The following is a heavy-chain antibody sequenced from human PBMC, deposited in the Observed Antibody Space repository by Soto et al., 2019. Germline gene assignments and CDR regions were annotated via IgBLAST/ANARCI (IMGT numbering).Heavy chain of an antibody. CDR1: GGSISSSNW. CDR3: ARPGDYYGSGSFNFDY. V-gene: IGHV4-4*02. D-gene: IGHD3-10*01. CDR2: IYHSGST. J-gene: IGHJ4*02. Sequence: SETLSLTCAVSGGSISSSNWWSWVRQPPGKGLEWIGEIYHSGSTNYNPSLKSRVTISVDKSKNQFSLKLSSVTAADTAVYYCARPGDYYGSGSFNFDYWGQGTLVTVSS.